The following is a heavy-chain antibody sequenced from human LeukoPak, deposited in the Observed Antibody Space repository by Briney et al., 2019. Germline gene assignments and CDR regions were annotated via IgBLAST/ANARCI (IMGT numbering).Heavy chain of an antibody. CDR2: IYYSGTT. J-gene: IGHJ3*02. CDR1: GGSISNYY. V-gene: IGHV4-59*01. Sequence: PSETLSLTCTVSGGSISNYYWSWIRQPPGKGLEWIGYIYYSGTTSYNPSLKSRVTISVDTSKNQLSLKLRSVTAADTAVYYCARDPNEDAFDIWGQGTMVTVSS. D-gene: IGHD1-1*01. CDR3: ARDPNEDAFDI.